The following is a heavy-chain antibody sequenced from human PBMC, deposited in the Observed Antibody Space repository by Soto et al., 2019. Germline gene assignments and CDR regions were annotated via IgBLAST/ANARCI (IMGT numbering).Heavy chain of an antibody. CDR2: ISTTETT. Sequence: QVQLQESGPGLVKPSETLSLTCTVSGGSISSYYWSWIRQPAGKGLEWVGRISTTETTNYNPSLKSLVSMSRDTSKSQVSLKLSSVPAADAAVYYCAGNIEVAGRRYYGMDVWGQGTTVTVSS. D-gene: IGHD6-13*01. CDR1: GGSISSYY. CDR3: AGNIEVAGRRYYGMDV. V-gene: IGHV4-4*07. J-gene: IGHJ6*02.